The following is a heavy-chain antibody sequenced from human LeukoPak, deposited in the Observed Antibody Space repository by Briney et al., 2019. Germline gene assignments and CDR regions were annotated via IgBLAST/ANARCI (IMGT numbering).Heavy chain of an antibody. CDR2: IKQDGSEK. CDR3: AGSAGWLPDY. J-gene: IGHJ4*02. CDR1: GFTFSSHW. D-gene: IGHD5-12*01. V-gene: IGHV3-7*01. Sequence: GGSLRLSCAASGFTFSSHWMSWVRQAPGKGLEWVASIKQDGSEKCYVDSVKGRFTISRDNAKNSLYLQMNSLRAEDTAVYYCAGSAGWLPDYWGQGTLVTVSS.